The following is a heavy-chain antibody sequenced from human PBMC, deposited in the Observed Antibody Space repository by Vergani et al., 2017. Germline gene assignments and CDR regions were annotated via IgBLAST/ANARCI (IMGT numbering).Heavy chain of an antibody. Sequence: QLQLQESGPGLVKPSETLSLTCTVSGGSISSSSYYWSWIRQPAGKGLEWIGRIYTSGSTNYNPSLKSRVTMSVDTSKNQFSLKLSSVTAADTAVYYCASGDSGYDSDAFDIWGQGTMVTVSS. D-gene: IGHD5-12*01. J-gene: IGHJ3*02. CDR2: IYTSGST. CDR1: GGSISSSSYY. CDR3: ASGDSGYDSDAFDI. V-gene: IGHV4-61*02.